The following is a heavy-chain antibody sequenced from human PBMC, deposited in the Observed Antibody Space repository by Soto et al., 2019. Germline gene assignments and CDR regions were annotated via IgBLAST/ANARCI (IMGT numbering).Heavy chain of an antibody. CDR2: ISYSGSS. D-gene: IGHD2-2*01. V-gene: IGHV4-31*03. CDR3: ARATPAGSADF. CDR1: GGSNIRDGYY. J-gene: IGHJ4*02. Sequence: SETLSLTCTVSGGSNIRDGYYWSWIRQHPGKGLEWIAYISYSGSSYSNPSLKSRVTISADTSKNQFSLRLTSVTAADTAVYFCARATPAGSADFWGQGTLVTVSS.